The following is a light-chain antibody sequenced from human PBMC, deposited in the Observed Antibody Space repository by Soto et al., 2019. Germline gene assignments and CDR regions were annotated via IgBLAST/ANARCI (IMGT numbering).Light chain of an antibody. V-gene: IGKV3-15*01. CDR3: QQYNDRPPIT. CDR1: QSVDNN. Sequence: ENMMKQSPVTLSAPPGESATLSYQVSQSVDNNVAWYQQKPGQAPRLLIVGSFARATGIPARFSGSGSGSEFTLTISGLQSEDFAVYYCQQYNDRPPITFGQGTRLAI. CDR2: GSF. J-gene: IGKJ5*01.